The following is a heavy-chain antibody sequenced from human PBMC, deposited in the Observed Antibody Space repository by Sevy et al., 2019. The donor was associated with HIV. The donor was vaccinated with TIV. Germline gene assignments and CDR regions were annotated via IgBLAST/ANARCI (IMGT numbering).Heavy chain of an antibody. D-gene: IGHD4-4*01. V-gene: IGHV1-2*02. Sequence: ASVKVSCKASGHTFSDYYIQWVRQAPGQGLEWMGWINSNSGAISYAQKFRDRVTMTSDTSISTAYMELSWLRSDDTAVYYCATQYSHDYWGQGTLVTVSS. CDR1: GHTFSDYY. CDR3: ATQYSHDY. J-gene: IGHJ4*02. CDR2: INSNSGAI.